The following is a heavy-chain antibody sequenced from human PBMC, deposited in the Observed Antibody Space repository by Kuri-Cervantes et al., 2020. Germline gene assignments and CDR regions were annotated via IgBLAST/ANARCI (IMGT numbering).Heavy chain of an antibody. CDR3: ARRASSSDASDI. Sequence: GGSLRLSCAASGFTFSSYAMHWVRQAPGKGLEWLAVISYDGSNKYYADSVKGRFTISRDSSKNTLYLQMNSLRAEDTAVYYCARRASSSDASDIWGQGTMVTVSS. CDR1: GFTFSSYA. V-gene: IGHV3-30*01. CDR2: ISYDGSNK. J-gene: IGHJ3*02. D-gene: IGHD6-6*01.